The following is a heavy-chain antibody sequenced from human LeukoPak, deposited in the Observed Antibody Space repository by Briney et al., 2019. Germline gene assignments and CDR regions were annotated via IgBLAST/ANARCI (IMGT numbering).Heavy chain of an antibody. Sequence: SQTLSLTCALSGDSVSSNSAAWNWIRQSPSRGLEWLGRTYFKSKWFNDYAVSVKSRISINPDTSKNHISLQLNSLTPEDTAVYYCARSPHNLKQPFDYWGQGTLVTVSS. D-gene: IGHD1-1*01. CDR2: TYFKSKWFN. V-gene: IGHV6-1*01. J-gene: IGHJ4*02. CDR1: GDSVSSNSAA. CDR3: ARSPHNLKQPFDY.